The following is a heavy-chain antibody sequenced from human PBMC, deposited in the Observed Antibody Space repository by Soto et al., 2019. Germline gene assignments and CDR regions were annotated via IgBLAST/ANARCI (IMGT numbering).Heavy chain of an antibody. CDR2: ISVSGGST. D-gene: IGHD4-17*01. V-gene: IGHV3-23*01. CDR3: EKSTTVTTLAYYYYHYGMDV. Sequence: GGSLRLSCAASGFPFSIYAMSLVRQSPGKGLEWVSAISVSGGSTYYADSVKGRFTISRDNSKNTLYLQMNSLRAEDTAVYYCEKSTTVTTLAYYYYHYGMDVSGKGTTFTVSS. J-gene: IGHJ6*04. CDR1: GFPFSIYA.